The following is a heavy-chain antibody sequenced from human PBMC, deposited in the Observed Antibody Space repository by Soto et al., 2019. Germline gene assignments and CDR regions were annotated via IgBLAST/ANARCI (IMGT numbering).Heavy chain of an antibody. CDR2: IDPSDSYT. J-gene: IGHJ4*02. CDR3: AXXXYGXGPITY. Sequence: EVQLVQSGAEVKKPGESLRISCKXXXXXXXXYWXSWXXXMPGXXLEWMGRIDPSDSYTNYSPSFQGHVTISADKSISTAYLQWSSLKASDTAMXXCAXXXYGXGPITYWGQGTLVTVSS. D-gene: IGHD3-10*01. V-gene: IGHV5-10-1*01. CDR1: XXXXXXYW.